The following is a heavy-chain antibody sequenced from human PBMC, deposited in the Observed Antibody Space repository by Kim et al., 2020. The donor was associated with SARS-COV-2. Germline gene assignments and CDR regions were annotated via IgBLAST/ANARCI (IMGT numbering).Heavy chain of an antibody. J-gene: IGHJ3*02. D-gene: IGHD4-17*01. Sequence: GGSLRLSCAASGFTFSNAWMSWVRQAPGKGLEWVGRIKSKTDGGTTDYAAPVKGRFTISRDDSKNTLYLQMNSLKTEDTAVYYCTTIGRLFYGDYLGAFDIWGQGTMVTVSS. CDR3: TTIGRLFYGDYLGAFDI. CDR1: GFTFSNAW. V-gene: IGHV3-15*01. CDR2: IKSKTDGGTT.